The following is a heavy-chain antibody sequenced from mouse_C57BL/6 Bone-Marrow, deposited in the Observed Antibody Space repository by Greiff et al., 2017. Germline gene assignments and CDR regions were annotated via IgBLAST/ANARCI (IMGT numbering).Heavy chain of an antibody. CDR3: ARGVWWGFAY. CDR1: GYTFTSYW. CDR2: IHPNSGST. D-gene: IGHD1-1*02. Sequence: VQLQQPGAELVKPGASVKLSCKASGYTFTSYWMHWVKQRPGQGLEWIGMIHPNSGSTKYNEKFKSKATLTVDKSSSTAYMQLSSLTSEDSAVYYCARGVWWGFAYWGRGTLVTVSA. J-gene: IGHJ3*01. V-gene: IGHV1-64*01.